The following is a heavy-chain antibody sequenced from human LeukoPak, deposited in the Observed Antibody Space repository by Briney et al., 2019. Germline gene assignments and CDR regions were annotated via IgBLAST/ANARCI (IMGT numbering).Heavy chain of an antibody. D-gene: IGHD6-6*01. V-gene: IGHV3-66*01. CDR1: GFTVSSNY. CDR3: ARDPPARYYYYGMDV. CDR2: IYSGGST. Sequence: GGSLRLSCAASGFTVSSNYMSWVRQAPGKGLEWVSVIYSGGSTYYADSVMGRFTISRDNSKNTLYIQMNSLRAEHTAVYYCARDPPARYYYYGMDVWGQGTTVTVSS. J-gene: IGHJ6*02.